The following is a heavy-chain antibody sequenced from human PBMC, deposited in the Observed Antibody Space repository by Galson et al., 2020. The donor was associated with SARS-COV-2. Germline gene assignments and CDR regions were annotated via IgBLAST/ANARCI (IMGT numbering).Heavy chain of an antibody. V-gene: IGHV3-23*03. J-gene: IGHJ4*02. Sequence: GESLKISCAASGSTFSDYGMTWVRQAPGKGLECVSIIYTDGSTYYTDSVKGRFTISRDSSTNTLFLQMNGLRPDDTAVYYCAKGQSWATYFDYWGQGTVVTVSS. CDR2: IIYTDGST. CDR3: AKGQSWATYFDY. CDR1: GSTFSDYG. D-gene: IGHD1-26*01.